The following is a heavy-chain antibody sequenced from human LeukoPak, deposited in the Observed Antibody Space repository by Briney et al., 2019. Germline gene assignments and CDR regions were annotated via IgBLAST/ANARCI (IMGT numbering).Heavy chain of an antibody. CDR3: AGSPTLWLREGFEYFQH. D-gene: IGHD5-24*01. CDR1: GGSISSGGYS. Sequence: PSQTLSLTCAVSGGSISSGGYSWSWIRQPPGKGLEWIGYIYHSGSTYYNPSLKSRVTISVDRSKNQFSLKLSSVTAADTAVYYCAGSPTLWLREGFEYFQHWGQGTLVTVSS. CDR2: IYHSGST. V-gene: IGHV4-30-2*01. J-gene: IGHJ1*01.